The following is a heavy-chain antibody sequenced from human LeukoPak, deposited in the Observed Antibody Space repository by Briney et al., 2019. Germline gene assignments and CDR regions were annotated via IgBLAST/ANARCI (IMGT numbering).Heavy chain of an antibody. D-gene: IGHD1-26*01. Sequence: PGGSLRLSRTASGFAFGDYAMSWFRQAPGKGLEWVGFIRSKAYGGATEYAASVKGRFTISRDDSKSIAYLQMNSLKTEDTAVYYCTRLWWELLNTDYWGQGTLVTVSS. CDR2: IRSKAYGGAT. CDR3: TRLWWELLNTDY. J-gene: IGHJ4*02. V-gene: IGHV3-49*03. CDR1: GFAFGDYA.